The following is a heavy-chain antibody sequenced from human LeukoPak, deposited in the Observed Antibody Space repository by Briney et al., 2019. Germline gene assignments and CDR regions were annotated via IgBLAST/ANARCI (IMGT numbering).Heavy chain of an antibody. J-gene: IGHJ4*02. Sequence: GGPLRLSCAASGFTFSSYAMHWVRQAPGKGLEWVAVISYDGSNKYYADSVKGRFTISRDNSKNTLYLQMNSLRAEDTAVYYCSKDQYYDSSGYFLLGYWGQGTLVTVSS. V-gene: IGHV3-30*04. D-gene: IGHD3-22*01. CDR1: GFTFSSYA. CDR3: SKDQYYDSSGYFLLGY. CDR2: ISYDGSNK.